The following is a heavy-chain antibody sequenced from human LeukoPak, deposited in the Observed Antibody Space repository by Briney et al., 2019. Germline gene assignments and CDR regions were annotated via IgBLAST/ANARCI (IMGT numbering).Heavy chain of an antibody. D-gene: IGHD3-22*01. V-gene: IGHV3-30*02. Sequence: PGGSLRLSCAASGFTFSSYGMHWVRQAPGKGLEWVAFIRYDGSNKYYADSVKGRFTISRDNSKNTLYLQMNSLRAEDTAVYYCAKDLEDSSGYFFGDFDHWGQGTLVTVSS. CDR2: IRYDGSNK. CDR1: GFTFSSYG. J-gene: IGHJ4*02. CDR3: AKDLEDSSGYFFGDFDH.